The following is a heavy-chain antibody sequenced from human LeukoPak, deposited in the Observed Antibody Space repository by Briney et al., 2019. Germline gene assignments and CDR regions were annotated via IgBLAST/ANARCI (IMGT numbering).Heavy chain of an antibody. V-gene: IGHV3-30*04. J-gene: IGHJ4*02. CDR2: ISYDGSNK. CDR1: GFTFSSYA. CDR3: ARVSDDSDYPFTLDY. Sequence: GGSLRLSCAASGFTFSSYAMHWVRQAPGKGLEWVAVISYDGSNKYYADSVKGRFTISRDNSKNTLYLQMNSLRAEDTAVYYCARVSDDSDYPFTLDYWGQGTLVTVSS. D-gene: IGHD5-12*01.